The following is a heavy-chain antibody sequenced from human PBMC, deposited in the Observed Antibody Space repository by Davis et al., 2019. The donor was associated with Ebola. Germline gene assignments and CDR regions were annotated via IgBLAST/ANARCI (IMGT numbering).Heavy chain of an antibody. CDR2: IKQDGSEK. Sequence: GESLKISCAASGFTFSSYWMSWVRQAPGKGLEWVANIKQDGSEKYYVDSVKGRFTISRDNAKNSLYLQMNSLRAEDTAVYYCARDSNRYRKHIDYWGQGTLVTVSS. J-gene: IGHJ4*02. CDR3: ARDSNRYRKHIDY. V-gene: IGHV3-7*03. D-gene: IGHD3-9*01. CDR1: GFTFSSYW.